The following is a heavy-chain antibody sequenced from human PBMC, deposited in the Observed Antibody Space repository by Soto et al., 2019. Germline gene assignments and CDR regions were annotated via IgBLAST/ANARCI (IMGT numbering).Heavy chain of an antibody. V-gene: IGHV4-30-4*01. J-gene: IGHJ4*02. Sequence: QVQLQESGPGLVKPSQTLSLTCTVSGGSISSGDYYWSWIRQPPGKGLEWIGYIYNSGSTVYNPSLMXTXTXXVATSKTQVALKLSSVTAADTALYYCARGYGSIDDWGQGTLVTVSS. CDR2: IYNSGST. D-gene: IGHD3-10*01. CDR3: ARGYGSIDD. CDR1: GGSISSGDYY.